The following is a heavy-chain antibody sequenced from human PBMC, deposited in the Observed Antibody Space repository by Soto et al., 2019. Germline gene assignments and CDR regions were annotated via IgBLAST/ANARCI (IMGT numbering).Heavy chain of an antibody. D-gene: IGHD3-3*01. CDR2: INHSGST. Sequence: SETLSLTCAVSGGSFSGYYWSWIRQPPWKGLEWIGEINHSGSTNYNPSLKSRVTISVDTSKNQFSLKLSSVTAADTAVYYCAGTSYYDFWSGYYRRGMTFDIWGQGTMVTVSS. CDR3: AGTSYYDFWSGYYRRGMTFDI. J-gene: IGHJ3*02. V-gene: IGHV4-34*01. CDR1: GGSFSGYY.